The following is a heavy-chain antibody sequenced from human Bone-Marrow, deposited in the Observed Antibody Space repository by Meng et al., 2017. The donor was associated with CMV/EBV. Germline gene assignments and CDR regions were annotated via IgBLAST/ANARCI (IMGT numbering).Heavy chain of an antibody. CDR1: GGSISSSSYY. V-gene: IGHV4-39*07. CDR2: INHSGST. CDR3: ARGSPGLRFLEWLLFDGMDV. Sequence: SETLSLTCTVSGGSISSSSYYWGWIRQPPGKGLEWIGEINHSGSTNYNPSLKSRVTISVDTSKNQFSLKLSSVTAADTAVYYCARGSPGLRFLEWLLFDGMDVWGQGTTVTVSS. J-gene: IGHJ6*02. D-gene: IGHD3-3*01.